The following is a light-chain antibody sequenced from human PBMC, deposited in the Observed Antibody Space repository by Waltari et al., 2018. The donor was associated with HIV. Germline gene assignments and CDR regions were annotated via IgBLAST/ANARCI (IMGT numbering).Light chain of an antibody. V-gene: IGKV3D-15*01. CDR2: DAS. CDR1: QNITNQ. CDR3: QQYKYWPET. J-gene: IGKJ1*01. Sequence: EVVLTPAPSTLSVSLGEGASLSCRASQNITNQLGWYQQKAGQAPRLLIYDASRSATAIPDRFSGSGSGTEFNLTISRLVFEDVAVYVCQQYKYWPETFGQGTKVEIK.